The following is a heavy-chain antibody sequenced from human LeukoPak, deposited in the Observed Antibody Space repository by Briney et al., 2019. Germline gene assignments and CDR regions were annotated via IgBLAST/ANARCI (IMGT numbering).Heavy chain of an antibody. Sequence: ASVKVSCTASGYTFTSYDINWVRQATGQGLEWMGWMNPNSGNTGYAQKFQGRVTMTRNTSINTAYMERSSLRSEDTAVYYCAGGADTGYSSSWYAPRIRRYFDYWGQGTLVTVSS. D-gene: IGHD6-13*01. J-gene: IGHJ4*02. V-gene: IGHV1-8*01. CDR3: AGGADTGYSSSWYAPRIRRYFDY. CDR1: GYTFTSYD. CDR2: MNPNSGNT.